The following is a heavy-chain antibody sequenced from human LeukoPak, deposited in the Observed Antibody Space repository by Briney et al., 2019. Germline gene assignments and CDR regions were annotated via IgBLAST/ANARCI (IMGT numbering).Heavy chain of an antibody. CDR1: GGSISSHY. D-gene: IGHD4-23*01. Sequence: SETLSLTCTVSGGSISSHYWAWLRQPPGKGLEWIGWMFFTGDTNYNPSLKSRVTISVDHSKNQFSLKLTSVTAADTAVYYCAKEGNDYGANSIDYWGQGTLVTISS. CDR2: MFFTGDT. V-gene: IGHV4-59*11. J-gene: IGHJ4*02. CDR3: AKEGNDYGANSIDY.